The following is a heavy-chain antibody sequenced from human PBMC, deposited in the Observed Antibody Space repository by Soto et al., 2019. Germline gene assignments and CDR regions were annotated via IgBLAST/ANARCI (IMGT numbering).Heavy chain of an antibody. Sequence: QVQLQESGPGLVKPSQTLSLTCTVSGGSISGGVYYWSWIRQPPGKGLEWIGYIFDSGSTYYNPSLSSRVTISVDTSKIQFSLRLSSVTAADTAVYYCAREIIPMTTDWYFDLWGRGTLVTGSS. CDR2: IFDSGST. J-gene: IGHJ2*01. D-gene: IGHD4-17*01. CDR3: AREIIPMTTDWYFDL. CDR1: GGSISGGVYY. V-gene: IGHV4-30-4*01.